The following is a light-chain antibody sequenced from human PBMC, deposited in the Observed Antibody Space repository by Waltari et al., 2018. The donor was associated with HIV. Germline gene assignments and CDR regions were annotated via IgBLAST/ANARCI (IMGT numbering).Light chain of an antibody. Sequence: DIVVTQSPDSLAVSLGEKATIKCRSSRTLLYNGDNKNYLSWYQKKPGQPPKLLVSWASVREAGVPHGCTGGGSGTDFTLNINNLQAGDVAVYYCQQYYSTPLTFGGGTKIEIK. CDR1: RTLLYNGDNKNY. CDR3: QQYYSTPLT. J-gene: IGKJ4*01. V-gene: IGKV4-1*01. CDR2: WAS.